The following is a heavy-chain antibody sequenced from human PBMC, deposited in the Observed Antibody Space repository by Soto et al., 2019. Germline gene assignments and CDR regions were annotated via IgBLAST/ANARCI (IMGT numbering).Heavy chain of an antibody. CDR2: VSSDGSNT. D-gene: IGHD3-10*01. CDR1: GFIFSDYA. CDR3: AGIMGVNPD. J-gene: IGHJ4*02. Sequence: QVHLVESGGGVVQPGRSLRLSCAASGFIFSDYALNWVRQAPGKGLEWVAVVSSDGSNTFYADSVKGRFSISRDNSKNILYLQMNSLTLEDTAVYYCAGIMGVNPDWGQGTLVTVSS. V-gene: IGHV3-30-3*01.